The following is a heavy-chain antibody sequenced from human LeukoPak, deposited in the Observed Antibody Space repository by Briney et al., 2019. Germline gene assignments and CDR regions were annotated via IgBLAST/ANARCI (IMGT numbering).Heavy chain of an antibody. CDR1: GGSFSGDY. Sequence: PSETLSLTCAVYGGSFSGDYWSWIRQPPGKGLEWIGEINHSGSTNYNPSLKSRVTISVDTSKNQFSLKLSSVAAADTAVYYCARSYAHDYWGQGTLVTVSS. J-gene: IGHJ4*02. CDR3: ARSYAHDY. CDR2: INHSGST. D-gene: IGHD2-2*01. V-gene: IGHV4-34*01.